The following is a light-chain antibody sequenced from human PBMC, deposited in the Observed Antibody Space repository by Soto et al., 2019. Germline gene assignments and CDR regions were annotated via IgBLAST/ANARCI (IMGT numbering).Light chain of an antibody. Sequence: EIVLTQSPGTLSLSPGERATLSCRASQSVTSGYLAWYQQQPNQAPRLLIYGASYRATGIPDRFGGGGSGTDFTLTISRLEPEDFAVYYCQHYSSSPPAITFGQGTRLEIK. CDR3: QHYSSSPPAIT. J-gene: IGKJ5*01. CDR2: GAS. V-gene: IGKV3-20*01. CDR1: QSVTSGY.